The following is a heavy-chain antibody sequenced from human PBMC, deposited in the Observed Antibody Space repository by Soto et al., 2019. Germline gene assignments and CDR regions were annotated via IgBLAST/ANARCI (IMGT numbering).Heavy chain of an antibody. CDR2: IDQGGSEK. Sequence: EVQLVESGGGLIQPGGSLRLSCAASGFSFSRYWMSWVRQGPGKGLEWVATIDQGGSEKDYVDSVKGRFTISRDNAKSSLYLQMNSLRAEDTALYYCARQLAIRACFDPWGQGTLVTVSS. CDR3: ARQLAIRACFDP. J-gene: IGHJ5*02. V-gene: IGHV3-7*03. D-gene: IGHD1-1*01. CDR1: GFSFSRYW.